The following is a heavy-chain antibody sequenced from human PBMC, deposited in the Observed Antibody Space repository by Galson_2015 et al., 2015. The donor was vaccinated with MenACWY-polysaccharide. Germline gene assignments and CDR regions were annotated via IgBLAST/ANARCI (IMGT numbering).Heavy chain of an antibody. J-gene: IGHJ5*02. V-gene: IGHV3-74*01. CDR3: ARAGAKYCRGGNCFFNWFDP. CDR1: GFSFSIYW. D-gene: IGHD2-15*01. Sequence: SLRLSCAASGFSFSIYWMHWVRHAPGKGLVWVSRINADGSATGYADSVRGRFTISRDNAKNTLYLEMNSLRAEDTAVYYCARAGAKYCRGGNCFFNWFDPWGQGTLVTVSS. CDR2: INADGSAT.